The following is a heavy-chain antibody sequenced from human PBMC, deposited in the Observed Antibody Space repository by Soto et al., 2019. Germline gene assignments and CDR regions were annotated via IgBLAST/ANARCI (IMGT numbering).Heavy chain of an antibody. CDR1: GFICSSYD. Sequence: LRLSCAAAGFICSSYDMSWVRQAPGKGLEWVSTILVDGRTFYVDSVKGRFTISRDSSQNTVYLQMNSLTAGDTALYYCAKATATGGGAFDICGQGTMVTVSS. D-gene: IGHD2-8*02. CDR2: ILVDGRT. CDR3: AKATATGGGAFDI. J-gene: IGHJ3*02. V-gene: IGHV3-23*01.